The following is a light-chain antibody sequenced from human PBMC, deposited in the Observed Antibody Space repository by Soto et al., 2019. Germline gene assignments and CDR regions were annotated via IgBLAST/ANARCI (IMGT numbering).Light chain of an antibody. CDR3: QQLNSYPIFT. Sequence: DIQLTQSPSFLSASVGDRVTITCRASQGISSYLAWYQQKPGKAPKLLIYAASTLQSGVPSRFSGSGSGTEFTPTISSLQPEDFATYYCQQLNSYPIFTFGPGTKVDIK. J-gene: IGKJ3*01. V-gene: IGKV1-9*01. CDR2: AAS. CDR1: QGISSY.